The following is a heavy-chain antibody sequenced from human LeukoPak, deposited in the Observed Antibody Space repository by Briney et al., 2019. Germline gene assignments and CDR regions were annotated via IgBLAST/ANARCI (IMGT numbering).Heavy chain of an antibody. D-gene: IGHD3-9*01. CDR3: ARGLEYDILTGYPEYFQH. Sequence: SETLSLTCAVYGGSFSGYYWSWIRQPPGKGLEWIGEINRSGSTNYNPSLKSRVTISVDTSKNQFSLKLSSVTAADTAVCYCARGLEYDILTGYPEYFQHWGQGTLVTVSS. J-gene: IGHJ1*01. CDR1: GGSFSGYY. CDR2: INRSGST. V-gene: IGHV4-34*01.